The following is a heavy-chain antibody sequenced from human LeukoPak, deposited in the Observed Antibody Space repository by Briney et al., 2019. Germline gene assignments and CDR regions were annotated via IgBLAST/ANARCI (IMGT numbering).Heavy chain of an antibody. D-gene: IGHD4-17*01. CDR2: IRYDGSNK. CDR3: AKGHAVTTDY. V-gene: IGHV3-30*02. Sequence: GGSLRLSCAASGFTFSSYDMHWVRQAPGKGLEWVAFIRYDGSNKYYADSVKGRFTISRDNSKSTLYLQMNSLRAEDTAVYYCAKGHAVTTDYWGQGTLVTVSS. CDR1: GFTFSSYD. J-gene: IGHJ4*02.